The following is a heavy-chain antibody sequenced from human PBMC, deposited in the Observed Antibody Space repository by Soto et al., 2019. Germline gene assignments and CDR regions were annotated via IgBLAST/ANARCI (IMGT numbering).Heavy chain of an antibody. V-gene: IGHV1-18*01. CDR2: ISAHNGNT. D-gene: IGHD6-6*01. Sequence: QVHLVQSGAEVKKPGASVKVSCKGSGYAFTTYGITWVRQAPGQGLEWMGWISAHNGNTNYAQKLQGRVTVTRDTSTSTAYMELRSLRSDDTAVYYCARGRDGDYWGQVALVTVSS. CDR1: GYAFTTYG. J-gene: IGHJ4*02. CDR3: ARGRDGDY.